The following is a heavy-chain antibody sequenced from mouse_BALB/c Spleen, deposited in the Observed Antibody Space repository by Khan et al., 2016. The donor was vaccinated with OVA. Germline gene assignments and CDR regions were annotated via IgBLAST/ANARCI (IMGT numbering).Heavy chain of an antibody. J-gene: IGHJ4*01. V-gene: IGHV9-3-1*01. CDR2: INTYTGEP. CDR3: ARPPYFSYVMVY. D-gene: IGHD2-10*01. CDR1: GYTFTNYG. Sequence: QIQLVQSGPELMKPGETVKISCKASGYTFTNYGMNWVKQALGKGLKWMGWINTYTGEPTYADDFKGRFAFSLETSASTSYLQINNLKNEDTATYFCARPPYFSYVMVYWGQGTSVTVSS.